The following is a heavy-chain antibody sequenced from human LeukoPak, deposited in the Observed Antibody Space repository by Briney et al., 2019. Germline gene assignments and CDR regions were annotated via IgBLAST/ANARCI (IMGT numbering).Heavy chain of an antibody. CDR2: ISGDGNII. D-gene: IGHD3-9*01. Sequence: GGSLRLSCAASGFTFSSNLMHWVRQAPGKGLVWVSRISGDGNIIGYGDSVKGRFTISRDNAKNTLYLQMNSLRAEDTAVYYCARARSGYYNPENWGRGTLVTVSS. CDR3: ARARSGYYNPEN. V-gene: IGHV3-74*01. J-gene: IGHJ4*02. CDR1: GFTFSSNL.